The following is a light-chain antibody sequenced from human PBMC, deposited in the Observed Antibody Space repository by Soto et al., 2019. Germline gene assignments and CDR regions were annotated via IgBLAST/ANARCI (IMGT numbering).Light chain of an antibody. J-gene: IGLJ2*01. CDR1: SSNIGNNY. CDR2: END. V-gene: IGLV1-51*01. Sequence: QSVLTQPPSVSAAPGQKVTISCSGSSSNIGNNYVSWYQQLPGTAPKLLICENDKRPSGIPDRISGSKSGTSATLGITGLQTGDEADYYCGTWDSSRSAVVFGGGTKLTVL. CDR3: GTWDSSRSAVV.